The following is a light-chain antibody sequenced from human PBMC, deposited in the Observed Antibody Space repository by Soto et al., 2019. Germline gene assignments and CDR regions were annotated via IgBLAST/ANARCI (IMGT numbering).Light chain of an antibody. CDR3: QQYDPSLT. V-gene: IGKV3D-20*01. Sequence: IVLTQSPASLSLSPGERATLSCGASHTIASVYLAWYQHKPGLAPRLLIYDTSIRATGLPDRFTGSGSGREFAMSISRQEPEEFAGYYCQQYDPSLTFGGGTTVEIK. J-gene: IGKJ4*01. CDR1: HTIASVY. CDR2: DTS.